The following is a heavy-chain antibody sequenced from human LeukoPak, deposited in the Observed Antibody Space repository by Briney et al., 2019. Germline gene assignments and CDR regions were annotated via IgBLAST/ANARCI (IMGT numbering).Heavy chain of an antibody. CDR1: GGSVSSGSYY. D-gene: IGHD4-17*01. V-gene: IGHV4-61*01. J-gene: IGHJ6*02. CDR2: IYYSGST. Sequence: PSETLSLTCTVSGGSVSSGSYYCSWIRQPPGKGLEWIGYIYYSGSTNYNPSLKSRVTISVDTSKNQFSLKLSSVTAADTAVYYCARDEGATVTTRGMDVWGQGTTVTVSS. CDR3: ARDEGATVTTRGMDV.